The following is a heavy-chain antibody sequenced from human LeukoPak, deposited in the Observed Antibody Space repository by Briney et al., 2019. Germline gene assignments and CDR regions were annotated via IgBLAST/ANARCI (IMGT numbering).Heavy chain of an antibody. V-gene: IGHV3-30-3*01. Sequence: GRSLRLSCAASGFTFSSYAMHWVRQAPGKGLEWVAVISYDGSNKYYADSVKGRFTISRDNSKNTLYLQMNSLRAEDTAVYYCARETGSAIGSTDFDYWGQGTLVTVSS. J-gene: IGHJ4*02. CDR3: ARETGSAIGSTDFDY. CDR1: GFTFSSYA. CDR2: ISYDGSNK. D-gene: IGHD4-17*01.